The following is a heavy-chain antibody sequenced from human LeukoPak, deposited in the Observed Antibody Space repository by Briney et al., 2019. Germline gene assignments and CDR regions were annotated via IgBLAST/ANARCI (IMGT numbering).Heavy chain of an antibody. V-gene: IGHV1-69*04. D-gene: IGHD6-19*01. Sequence: ASVKVSCKAPGGTFSSYTISWVRQAPGQGLEWMGRIIPILGIANYAQKFQGRVTITADKSTSTAYMELSSLRSEDTAVYYCARDHGSGWYYYYGMDVWGQGTTVTVSS. CDR1: GGTFSSYT. CDR2: IIPILGIA. CDR3: ARDHGSGWYYYYGMDV. J-gene: IGHJ6*02.